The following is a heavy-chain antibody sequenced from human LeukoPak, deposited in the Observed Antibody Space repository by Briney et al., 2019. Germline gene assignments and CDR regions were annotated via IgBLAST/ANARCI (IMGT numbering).Heavy chain of an antibody. CDR1: GFTFSGYG. CDR3: AVPGYSSGWSPGNYFDY. J-gene: IGHJ4*02. CDR2: IRYDGSNK. D-gene: IGHD6-19*01. V-gene: IGHV3-30*02. Sequence: GGSLRLSCAASGFTFSGYGMHWVRQAPGKGLEWVAFIRYDGSNKCYADSVKGRFTISRDNSKNTLYLQMNSLRAEDTAVYYCAVPGYSSGWSPGNYFDYWGQGTLVTVSS.